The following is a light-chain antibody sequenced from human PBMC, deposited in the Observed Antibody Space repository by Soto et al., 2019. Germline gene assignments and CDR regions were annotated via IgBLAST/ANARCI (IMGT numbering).Light chain of an antibody. CDR2: AAS. V-gene: IGKV3-20*01. CDR1: QSVSSNY. CDR3: QQYGSSPYT. Sequence: EMVLTQSPGTLSLSPGERATLSCRASQSVSSNYLAWYQQKPGQAPRLLIYAASSRATAIPDRFSGSGSGTDFTLTISRLEPEDFAVYYCQQYGSSPYTFGQGTKLEIK. J-gene: IGKJ2*01.